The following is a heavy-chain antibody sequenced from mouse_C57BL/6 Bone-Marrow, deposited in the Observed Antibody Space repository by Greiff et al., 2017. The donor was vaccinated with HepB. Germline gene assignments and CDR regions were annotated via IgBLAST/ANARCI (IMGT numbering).Heavy chain of an antibody. CDR3: ARSGYGNSFAY. J-gene: IGHJ3*01. CDR1: GYTFTDYY. V-gene: IGHV1-26*01. Sequence: VQLKQSGPELVKPGASVKISCKASGYTFTDYYMNWVKQSHGKSLEWIGDINPNNGGTSYNQKFKGKATLTVDKSSSTAYMELRSLTSEDSAVYYCARSGYGNSFAYWGQGTLVTVSA. CDR2: INPNNGGT. D-gene: IGHD2-1*01.